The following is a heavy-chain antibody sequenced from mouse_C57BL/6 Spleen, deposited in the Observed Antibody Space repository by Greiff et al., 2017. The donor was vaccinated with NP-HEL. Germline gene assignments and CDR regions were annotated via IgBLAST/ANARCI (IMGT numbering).Heavy chain of an antibody. J-gene: IGHJ3*01. CDR1: GFTFSSYG. Sequence: DVKLQESGGDLVKPGGSLKLSCAASGFTFSSYGMSWVRQTPDKRLEWVATISSGGSYTYYPDSVKGRFTISRDNAKNTLYLQMSSLKSEDTAMYYCARATAQVFAYWGQGTLVTVSA. V-gene: IGHV5-6*02. CDR2: ISSGGSYT. CDR3: ARATAQVFAY. D-gene: IGHD3-2*02.